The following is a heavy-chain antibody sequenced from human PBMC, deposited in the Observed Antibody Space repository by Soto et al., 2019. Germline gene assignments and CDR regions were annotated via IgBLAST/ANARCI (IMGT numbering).Heavy chain of an antibody. J-gene: IGHJ6*02. D-gene: IGHD3-3*01. CDR3: ARDLLPIRFLEWSAPPNYYYYGMDV. V-gene: IGHV3-11*04. CDR2: IRYDGSNK. Sequence: PGGSLRLSCAASGFTFSDYYMSWIRQAPGKGLEWVSYIRYDGSNKYYADSVKGRFTISRDNSKNTLYLQMNSLRAEDTAVYYCARDLLPIRFLEWSAPPNYYYYGMDVWGQGTTVTVSS. CDR1: GFTFSDYY.